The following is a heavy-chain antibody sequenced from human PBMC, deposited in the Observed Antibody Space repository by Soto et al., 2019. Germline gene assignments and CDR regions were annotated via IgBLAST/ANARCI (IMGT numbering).Heavy chain of an antibody. V-gene: IGHV1-69*13. Sequence: GASVKVSCKASGGTFSSYAISWVRQAPGQGLEWMGGIIPIFGTANYARKFQGRVTITADESTSTAYMELSSLRSEDTAVYYCAREAMGTYGMDVWGQGTTVTVSS. CDR3: AREAMGTYGMDV. D-gene: IGHD5-18*01. CDR2: IIPIFGTA. J-gene: IGHJ6*02. CDR1: GGTFSSYA.